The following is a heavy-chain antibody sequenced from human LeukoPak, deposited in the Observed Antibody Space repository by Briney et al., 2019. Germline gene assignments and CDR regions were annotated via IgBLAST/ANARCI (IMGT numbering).Heavy chain of an antibody. CDR2: IWYDGSNK. Sequence: QAGGSLRLSCAASGFTFSSYGMHWVRQAPGKGLEWVAVIWYDGSNKYYADSVKGRFTISRDNSKNTLYLQMNSLRAEDTAVYYCARDFYGHPRYYYYGMDVWGQGTTVTVSS. CDR3: ARDFYGHPRYYYYGMDV. V-gene: IGHV3-33*01. D-gene: IGHD4-17*01. CDR1: GFTFSSYG. J-gene: IGHJ6*02.